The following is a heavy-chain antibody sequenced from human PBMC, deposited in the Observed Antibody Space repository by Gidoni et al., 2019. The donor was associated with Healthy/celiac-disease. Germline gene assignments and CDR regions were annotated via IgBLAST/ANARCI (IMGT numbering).Heavy chain of an antibody. D-gene: IGHD6-13*01. V-gene: IGHV3-74*01. J-gene: IGHJ3*02. CDR3: ARVVLAAAGTGVWFDAFDI. CDR2: INSDGSST. Sequence: EVQLVESGGGLVQPGGSLRLSCAASGFTFSSYWMHWVRQAPGKGLVWVSRINSDGSSTSYADSVKGRFTISRDNAKNTLYLQMNSLRAEDTAVYYCARVVLAAAGTGVWFDAFDIWGQGTMVTVSS. CDR1: GFTFSSYW.